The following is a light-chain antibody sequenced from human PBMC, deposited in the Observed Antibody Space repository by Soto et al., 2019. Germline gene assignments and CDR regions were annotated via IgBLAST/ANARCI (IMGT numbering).Light chain of an antibody. V-gene: IGLV2-14*01. Sequence: QCVLTPPNSVSGAPDHSITSSCPGNGHDIGAYNYVSWYQQHPGKAPRLLIHGVRNRPPGISSRFSASKSGLTATLTITGLQAEDEADYYCSSYTSSSPYVFGTGTKVTVL. J-gene: IGLJ1*01. CDR1: GHDIGAYNY. CDR2: GVR. CDR3: SSYTSSSPYV.